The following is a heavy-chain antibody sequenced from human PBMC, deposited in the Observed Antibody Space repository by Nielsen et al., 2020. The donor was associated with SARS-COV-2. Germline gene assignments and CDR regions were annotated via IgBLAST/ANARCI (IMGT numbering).Heavy chain of an antibody. Sequence: GESLKISCAASGFTFDDYGMSWVRQAPGKGLEWVAGINWNGGSTGYADSVKGRFTISRDNAKNSLYLQMNSLRAEDTALYYCAKLGADSCYWGQGTLVTVSS. CDR2: INWNGGST. D-gene: IGHD2-15*01. CDR3: AKLGADSCY. CDR1: GFTFDDYG. J-gene: IGHJ4*02. V-gene: IGHV3-20*04.